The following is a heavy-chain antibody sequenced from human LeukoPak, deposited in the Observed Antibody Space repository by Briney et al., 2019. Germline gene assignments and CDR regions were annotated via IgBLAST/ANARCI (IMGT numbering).Heavy chain of an antibody. J-gene: IGHJ4*02. CDR3: ARALVRGVLDY. D-gene: IGHD3-10*01. CDR1: GFTFSSYS. CDR2: ISSSSSYI. Sequence: GGSLRLSCAASGFTFSSYSMNWVRQAPGKGLEWVSSISSSSSYIYYAGSVKGRFTISRDNAKNSLYLQMNSLRAEDTAVYYCARALVRGVLDYWGQGTPVTVSS. V-gene: IGHV3-21*01.